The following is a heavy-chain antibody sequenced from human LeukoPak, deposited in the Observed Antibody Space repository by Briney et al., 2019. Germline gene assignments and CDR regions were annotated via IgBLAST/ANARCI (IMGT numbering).Heavy chain of an antibody. CDR3: ARDSSGLY. J-gene: IGHJ4*02. CDR2: IKEDGSQR. V-gene: IGHV3-7*01. CDR1: GFTFSNYW. D-gene: IGHD3-22*01. Sequence: PGGSLRLSCAASGFTFSNYWMSWVRQAPGKGLGWVANIKEDGSQRYYVDSVKGRFTISRDNAKSSLYLQMNSLRAEDTAVHYCARDSSGLYWGQGTLVAVSS.